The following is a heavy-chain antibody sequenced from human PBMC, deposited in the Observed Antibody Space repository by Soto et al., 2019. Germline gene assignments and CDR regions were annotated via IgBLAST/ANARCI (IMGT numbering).Heavy chain of an antibody. V-gene: IGHV1-46*03. CDR1: GYTFTSYY. D-gene: IGHD3-3*01. J-gene: IGHJ4*02. CDR2: INPSGGST. CDR3: AREGNPSGYISGNFDY. Sequence: QVQLVQSGAEVKKPGASVKVSCKASGYTFTSYYMHWVRQAPGQGLEWMGIINPSGGSTSYAQKYPGRVTMTRDTSTSTVYMELSSLRSEDTAVYYCAREGNPSGYISGNFDYWGQGTLVTVSS.